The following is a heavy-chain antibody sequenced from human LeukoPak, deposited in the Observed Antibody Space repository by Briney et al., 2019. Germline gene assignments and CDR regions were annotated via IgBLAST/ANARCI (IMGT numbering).Heavy chain of an antibody. V-gene: IGHV4-4*07. CDR3: ARDSGTTGEVKFDP. CDR2: IYTSGST. J-gene: IGHJ5*02. CDR1: GGSISSYY. Sequence: SETLSLTCTVSGGSISSYYWSWIRQPAGKGLEWIGRIYTSGSTDYNPSLKSRVTMSVDTSKNQFSLKLSSVTTADTAVYYCARDSGTTGEVKFDPWGQGTLVTVSS. D-gene: IGHD3-10*01.